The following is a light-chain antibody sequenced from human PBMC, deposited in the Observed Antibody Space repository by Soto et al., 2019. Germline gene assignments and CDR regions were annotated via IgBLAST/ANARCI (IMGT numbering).Light chain of an antibody. CDR2: AAS. Sequence: DIQMTQSPSSLSASVGDRVTITCRASQSISSYLNWYQQKPGKAPKLLIYAASSLQSGVPSRFSGSGSGTDFTLSISSLQPEDFATDYCQQSYSTPTVGRGTKVEI. J-gene: IGKJ1*01. V-gene: IGKV1-39*01. CDR1: QSISSY. CDR3: QQSYSTPT.